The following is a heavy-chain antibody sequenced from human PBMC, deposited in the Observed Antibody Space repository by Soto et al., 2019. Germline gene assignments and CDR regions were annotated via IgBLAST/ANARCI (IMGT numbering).Heavy chain of an antibody. Sequence: SVKVSCKASGGTFSSYAISWVRQAPGQGXEWMGGIIPIFGTANYAQKFQGRATITADESTSTAYMELSSLRSEDTAVYYCARGQDSLLWFGESNYAMDVWGQGTTVTVSS. J-gene: IGHJ6*02. CDR2: IIPIFGTA. CDR3: ARGQDSLLWFGESNYAMDV. CDR1: GGTFSSYA. D-gene: IGHD3-10*01. V-gene: IGHV1-69*13.